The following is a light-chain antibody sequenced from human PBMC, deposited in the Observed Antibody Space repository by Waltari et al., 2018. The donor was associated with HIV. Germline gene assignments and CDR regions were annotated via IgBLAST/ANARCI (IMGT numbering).Light chain of an antibody. Sequence: QSALTQPASVSGSPGQSITISCTGTSSDVDGYNYVSWYQQHPGKAPKLMIYEVSNRPSGVSNRFSCSKSGNTASLTISGLQAEDEADYYCSSYTSSSTPRVFGGGTKLTVL. J-gene: IGLJ2*01. CDR1: SSDVDGYNY. CDR3: SSYTSSSTPRV. V-gene: IGLV2-14*01. CDR2: EVS.